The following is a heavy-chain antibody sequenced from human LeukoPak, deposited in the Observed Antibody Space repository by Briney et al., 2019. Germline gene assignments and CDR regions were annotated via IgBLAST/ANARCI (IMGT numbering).Heavy chain of an antibody. CDR2: IYWDDDK. CDR1: GFSLSTSGVG. Sequence: GPTLVKPTQPLTLTCTFSGFSLSTSGVGVGWIRQPPGKALEWLALIYWDDDKRYSPSLKNRLTITKDTSKNQVVLTMTNMDPVDTATYYCARNDYDFWSGSLLAWGQGTLVTVSS. D-gene: IGHD3-3*01. J-gene: IGHJ5*02. V-gene: IGHV2-5*02. CDR3: ARNDYDFWSGSLLA.